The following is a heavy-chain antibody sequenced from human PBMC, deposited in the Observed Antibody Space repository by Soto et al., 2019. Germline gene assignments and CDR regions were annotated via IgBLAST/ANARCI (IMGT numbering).Heavy chain of an antibody. CDR2: IIPIFGTA. Sequence: QVQLVQSGAEVKKPGSSVKVSCKASGGTFSSYAISWVRQAPGQGLEWMGGIIPIFGTANYAQKFQGRVTITADKSTSTAYMELSSLRSEDTAVYYCARSTPLYSRHYYYGMDVWGQGTTVTVSS. D-gene: IGHD6-13*01. CDR1: GGTFSSYA. V-gene: IGHV1-69*06. CDR3: ARSTPLYSRHYYYGMDV. J-gene: IGHJ6*02.